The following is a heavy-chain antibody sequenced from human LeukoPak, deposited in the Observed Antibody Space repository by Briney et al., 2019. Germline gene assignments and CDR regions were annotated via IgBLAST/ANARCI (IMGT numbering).Heavy chain of an antibody. CDR1: VGSFIPFY. J-gene: IGHJ5*01. CDR2: IFDSGKT. CDR3: ARCPASGSHFAWFDS. V-gene: IGHV4-34*12. Sequence: PSETLSLTCALSVGSFIPFYWNWIRQSPEKGVEWVGEIFDSGKTNYTPFLKCRVNISVDTSNKQSSLKCNSVDGAGTAVLSFARCPASGSHFAWFDSWGQGILVTVSS. D-gene: IGHD3-10*01.